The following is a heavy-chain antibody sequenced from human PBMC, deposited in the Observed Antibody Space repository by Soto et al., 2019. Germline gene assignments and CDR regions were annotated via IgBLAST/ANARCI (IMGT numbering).Heavy chain of an antibody. Sequence: GGPLRLSCAASGFTFSSYGMHWVRQAPGKGLEWVAVIWYDGSNKYYADSVKGRFTISRDNSKNTLYLQMNSLRAEDTAVYYCARETIAVAGTGEAFDIWGQGTMVTVSS. J-gene: IGHJ3*02. CDR2: IWYDGSNK. D-gene: IGHD6-19*01. CDR3: ARETIAVAGTGEAFDI. CDR1: GFTFSSYG. V-gene: IGHV3-33*01.